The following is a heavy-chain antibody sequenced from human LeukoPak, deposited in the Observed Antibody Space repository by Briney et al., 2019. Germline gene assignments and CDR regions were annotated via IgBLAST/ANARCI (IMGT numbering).Heavy chain of an antibody. CDR2: INPNSGGT. V-gene: IGHV1-2*06. CDR3: ARARLVGATNWFDP. J-gene: IGHJ5*02. Sequence: GASVKVSCKASGYTFTGYYMHWVRQAPGQGLEWMGRINPNSGGTNYAQKFQGRVTMTRDTSISTAYMELSRLRSDDTAVYYCARARLVGATNWFDPWGQGTLVTVPS. D-gene: IGHD1-26*01. CDR1: GYTFTGYY.